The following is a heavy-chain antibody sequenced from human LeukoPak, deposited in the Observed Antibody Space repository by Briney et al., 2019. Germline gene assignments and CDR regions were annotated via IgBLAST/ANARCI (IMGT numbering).Heavy chain of an antibody. J-gene: IGHJ4*02. CDR2: ISSSSSTI. Sequence: PGGSLRLSCAASGFTFSSYSMNWVRQAPGKGLEWVSYISSSSSTIYYADSVKGRFTISRDNAKNSLYLQMNSLRAEDTAVYYCARAPATNEWRCMDYWGQGTLVTVSP. CDR3: ARAPATNEWRCMDY. D-gene: IGHD2-8*02. CDR1: GFTFSSYS. V-gene: IGHV3-48*04.